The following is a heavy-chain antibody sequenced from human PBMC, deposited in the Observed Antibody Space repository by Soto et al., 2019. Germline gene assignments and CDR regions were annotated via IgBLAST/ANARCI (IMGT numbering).Heavy chain of an antibody. CDR3: VRTARQGAVAPHWFDR. CDR2: IYYSGST. J-gene: IGHJ5*02. V-gene: IGHV4-59*08. CDR1: GGSISSYY. Sequence: SETLSLTCTVSGGSISSYYWSWIRQPPGKGLEWIGYIYYSGSTNYNPSLKSRVTISVDTSKNQFSLKLSSVTAADTAVYYCVRTARQGAVAPHWFDRWGQGTQVTVS. D-gene: IGHD2-21*02.